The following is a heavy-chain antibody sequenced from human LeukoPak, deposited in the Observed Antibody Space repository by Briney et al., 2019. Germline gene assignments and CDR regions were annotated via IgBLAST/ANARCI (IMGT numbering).Heavy chain of an antibody. V-gene: IGHV4-39*01. CDR3: ASRRGYSYASRSSTYYFDY. D-gene: IGHD5-18*01. CDR2: IYYSGST. CDR1: GGSISSSSYY. Sequence: PSETLSLTCTVSGGSISSSSYYWGWIRQPPGKGLEWIGSIYYSGSTYYNPSLKSRVTISVDTSKNQFSLKLSSVTAADTAVYYCASRRGYSYASRSSTYYFDYWGQGTLVTVSS. J-gene: IGHJ4*02.